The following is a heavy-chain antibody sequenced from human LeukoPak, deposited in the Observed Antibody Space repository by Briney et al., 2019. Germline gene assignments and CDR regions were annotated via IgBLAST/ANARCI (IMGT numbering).Heavy chain of an antibody. CDR2: VGKSGENT. Sequence: SGGSLRLSCAASGFTFSSYAMHWVRQAPGKGLEWVSAVGKSGENTYYADSVKGRFTVSRDSSKNTLYLQMNSLRAEDTALYYCAKVMTGYYYYFDYWGQGALVTVSS. V-gene: IGHV3-23*01. J-gene: IGHJ4*02. CDR1: GFTFSSYA. CDR3: AKVMTGYYYYFDY. D-gene: IGHD3-9*01.